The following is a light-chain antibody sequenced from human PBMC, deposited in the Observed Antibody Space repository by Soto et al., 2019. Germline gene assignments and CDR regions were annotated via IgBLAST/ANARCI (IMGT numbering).Light chain of an antibody. CDR1: QSVSIN. Sequence: IVMTQSPATLSVSPGERTTLSCRASQSVSINLAWYQQKPGQTPRLLIYGASTRATGIPARFSGSGSETEFNLTISSLQSEDFAVYYYQHHYDWVKTFGQGTKLEI. CDR3: QHHYDWVKT. J-gene: IGKJ2*01. CDR2: GAS. V-gene: IGKV3-15*01.